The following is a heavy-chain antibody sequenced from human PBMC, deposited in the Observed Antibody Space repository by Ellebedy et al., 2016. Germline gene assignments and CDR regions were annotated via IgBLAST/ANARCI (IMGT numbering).Heavy chain of an antibody. Sequence: SETLSLXXTVSGGSISSYYWSWIRQPPGKGLEWIGEINHSGSTNYNPSLKSRVTISVDTSKNQFSLKLSSVTAADTAVYYCARSPGLLGELSIDYWGQGTLVTVSS. J-gene: IGHJ4*02. CDR3: ARSPGLLGELSIDY. V-gene: IGHV4-34*01. D-gene: IGHD3-16*02. CDR2: INHSGST. CDR1: GGSISSYY.